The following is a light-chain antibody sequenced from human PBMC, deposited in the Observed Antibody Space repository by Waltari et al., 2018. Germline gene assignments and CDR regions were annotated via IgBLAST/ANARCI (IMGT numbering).Light chain of an antibody. J-gene: IGLJ1*01. V-gene: IGLV2-14*03. Sequence: QSALTQPASVSGSSGQSITISCTRSSSALGGYSFVSWYQHPPGKAPKLIIFDVSHRPSGVSNRFSGSKSGNTASLTISGLQPEDEADYYCSSYTSIIPPFLFGTGTKV. CDR3: SSYTSIIPPFL. CDR1: SSALGGYSF. CDR2: DVS.